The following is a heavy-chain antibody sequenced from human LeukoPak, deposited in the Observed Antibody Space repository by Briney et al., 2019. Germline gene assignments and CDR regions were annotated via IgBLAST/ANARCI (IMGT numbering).Heavy chain of an antibody. Sequence: GGSLRLSCAASGFTFSSYWMHWVRQAPGKGLMWVSRIKHDGSGTTYADSVKGRFTISRDNAKNTLYLQMDSLRAEDTGVYYCARSNQADDYWGQGTLVTVSS. J-gene: IGHJ4*02. CDR1: GFTFSSYW. V-gene: IGHV3-74*01. D-gene: IGHD1-14*01. CDR3: ARSNQADDY. CDR2: IKHDGSGT.